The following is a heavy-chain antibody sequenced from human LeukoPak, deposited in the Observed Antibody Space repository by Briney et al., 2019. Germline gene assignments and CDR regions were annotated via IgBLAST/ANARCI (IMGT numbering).Heavy chain of an antibody. CDR1: GYTFTSNY. Sequence: GASVKVSCKAFGYTFTSNYMHWVRQAPGQGPEWMGGIIPIFGTANYAQKFQGRVTITADKSTSTAYMELSSLRSEDTAVYYCARGDYDSSGYYKLDYWGQGTLVTVSS. CDR3: ARGDYDSSGYYKLDY. CDR2: IIPIFGTA. V-gene: IGHV1-69*06. D-gene: IGHD3-22*01. J-gene: IGHJ4*02.